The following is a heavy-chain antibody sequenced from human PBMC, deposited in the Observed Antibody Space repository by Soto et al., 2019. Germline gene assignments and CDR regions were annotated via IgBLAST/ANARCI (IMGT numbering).Heavy chain of an antibody. CDR3: ARENVLSYVDTAMVDYFDY. CDR1: GYTFNTYS. D-gene: IGHD5-18*01. J-gene: IGHJ4*02. V-gene: IGHV1-18*01. CDR2: ISGYNGDT. Sequence: QVQLVQSGAEVKKPGASVKVSCKASGYTFNTYSISWVRQAPGQELEWMGWISGYNGDTHYAQKFQGRVTMTTDTSTSTAYMELRSLRSDDTAMYYCARENVLSYVDTAMVDYFDYWGQGTLVTVSS.